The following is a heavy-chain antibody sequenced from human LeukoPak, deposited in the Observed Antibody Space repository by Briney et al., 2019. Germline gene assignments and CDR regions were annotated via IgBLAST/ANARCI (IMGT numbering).Heavy chain of an antibody. CDR2: IIPIFGTA. J-gene: IGHJ6*03. CDR3: ALPVRSSSTSDCYYYMDV. V-gene: IGHV1-69*05. Sequence: SVKVSCKASGGTFSSYAISWVRQAPGQGLEWMGRIIPIFGTANYAQKFQGRVTITTDESTSTAYMELSSLRSEDTAVYYCALPVRSSSTSDCYYYMDVWGKGTTVTVSS. CDR1: GGTFSSYA. D-gene: IGHD2-2*01.